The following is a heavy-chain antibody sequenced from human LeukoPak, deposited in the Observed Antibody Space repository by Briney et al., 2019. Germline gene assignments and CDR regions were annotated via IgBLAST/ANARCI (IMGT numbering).Heavy chain of an antibody. J-gene: IGHJ4*02. D-gene: IGHD3-10*01. CDR2: ISGGAAIT. Sequence: PGGSLRLSCAASGFTFASYAMTWVRQAPGKGLEWVSIISGGAAITYYADSVKGRFTISRDNSKNTLYLQMSSLRAEDTAVYYCAKSGDYYGSGPFSYFDYWGQGSLVTVSS. CDR1: GFTFASYA. CDR3: AKSGDYYGSGPFSYFDY. V-gene: IGHV3-23*01.